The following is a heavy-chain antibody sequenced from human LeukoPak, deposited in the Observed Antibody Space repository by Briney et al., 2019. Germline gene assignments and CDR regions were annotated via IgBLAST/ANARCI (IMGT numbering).Heavy chain of an antibody. CDR2: IDPSSGGT. CDR3: ARIHKSSWYLESPNAFDI. Sequence: ASVKVSCKASGYTFTAYYIHWVRQAPGQGLEWMGWIDPSSGGTNYAQKFHGRVTMTRDTSISTAYMELTRLKSDDTAMYYCARIHKSSWYLESPNAFDIWGQGTMVTVSS. D-gene: IGHD6-13*01. CDR1: GYTFTAYY. J-gene: IGHJ3*02. V-gene: IGHV1-2*02.